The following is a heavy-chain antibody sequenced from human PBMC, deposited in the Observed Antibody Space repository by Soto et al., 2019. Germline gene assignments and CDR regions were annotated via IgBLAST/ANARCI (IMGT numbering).Heavy chain of an antibody. V-gene: IGHV4-4*02. CDR3: SAVNRMSGLDYFDY. J-gene: IGHJ4*02. CDR2: VFHSGTT. CDR1: GGSISSNHW. D-gene: IGHD5-12*01. Sequence: QVQLQESGPGLVKPSETLSLTCAVSGGSISSNHWWSWVRQPPGKGLEWIGEVFHSGTTSYDPSLKTRVTISVEKSKNKFSLTLTSVTAADTAVYYCSAVNRMSGLDYFDYWGQGTVVTVSS.